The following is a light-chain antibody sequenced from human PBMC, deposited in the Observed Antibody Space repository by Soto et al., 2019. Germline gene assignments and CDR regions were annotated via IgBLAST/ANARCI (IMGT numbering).Light chain of an antibody. V-gene: IGKV3-20*01. CDR3: QQYGTSPRT. Sequence: EIVLTQSPGTLSLSQGERATLSCRASQSISSSHLAWYQQKPGQAPRLLIYGASNRATGIPDRFSGSGSGTDFTLTISRLEPEDFAVYYCQQYGTSPRTFGQGTKVEI. CDR1: QSISSSH. CDR2: GAS. J-gene: IGKJ1*01.